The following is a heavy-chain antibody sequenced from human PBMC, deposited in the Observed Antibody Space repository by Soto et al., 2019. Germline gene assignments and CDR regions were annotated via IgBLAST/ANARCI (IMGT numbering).Heavy chain of an antibody. CDR1: GGSISSSSYY. D-gene: IGHD1-1*01. V-gene: IGHV4-39*01. CDR3: ARRGGTRGIHYGLDV. J-gene: IGHJ6*02. CDR2: ICYSVST. Sequence: QLQLQESGPGLVKPSETLSLTCTVSGGSISSSSYYWGWIRQAPGQGLEWIGRICYSVSTYYNPPLKSRVTISVETSKNQLPLKLSSVTAADTAVYYCARRGGTRGIHYGLDVWGQGTTVTVSS.